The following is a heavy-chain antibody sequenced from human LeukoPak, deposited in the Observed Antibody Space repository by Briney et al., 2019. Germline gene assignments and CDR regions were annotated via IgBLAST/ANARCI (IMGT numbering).Heavy chain of an antibody. D-gene: IGHD3-10*01. CDR3: ARHEGSAGTPIDF. Sequence: GSVKVSCKASGYTSPTYDIDWVRQAAGQGLEWMGWMNLKSGNTDYAQKFQGRVSMTRDTSISTAYMELSRLRSEDTAIYYCARHEGSAGTPIDFWGQGTLVTVSS. V-gene: IGHV1-8*01. CDR1: GYTSPTYD. CDR2: MNLKSGNT. J-gene: IGHJ4*02.